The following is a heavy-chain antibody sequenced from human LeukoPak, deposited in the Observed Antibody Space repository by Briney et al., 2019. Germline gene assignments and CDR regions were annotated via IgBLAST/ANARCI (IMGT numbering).Heavy chain of an antibody. Sequence: GGSLRLSCAASGFIFISSALSWVRQAPGKGLEWVSALTNSGGSTYYADSVRGRFTISRDNSKNTLYLQMNSLRAEDTAVYYCAKDLSSGWYMNYFDSWGQGTLVTVSS. D-gene: IGHD6-19*01. V-gene: IGHV3-23*01. CDR3: AKDLSSGWYMNYFDS. J-gene: IGHJ4*02. CDR2: LTNSGGST. CDR1: GFIFISSA.